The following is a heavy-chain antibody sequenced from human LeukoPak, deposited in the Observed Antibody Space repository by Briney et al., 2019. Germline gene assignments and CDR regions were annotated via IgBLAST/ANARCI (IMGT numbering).Heavy chain of an antibody. CDR3: ARDTTVTPYYYYGMDV. CDR1: GGSISSYY. Sequence: SETLSLTCTVSGGSISSYYWSRIRQPPGKGLEWIGYIYYSGSTNYNPSLKSRVTISVDTSKNQFSLKLSSVTAADTAAYYCARDTTVTPYYYYGMDVWGQGTTVTVSS. V-gene: IGHV4-59*01. D-gene: IGHD4-17*01. J-gene: IGHJ6*02. CDR2: IYYSGST.